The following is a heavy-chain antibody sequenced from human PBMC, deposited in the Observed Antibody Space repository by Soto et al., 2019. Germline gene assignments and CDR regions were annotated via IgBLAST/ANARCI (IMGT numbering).Heavy chain of an antibody. Sequence: KASETLSLTCAVYGGSFSDYFWTWIRQSPGKGLEWIGDINHRGSTSYNPSLKSRVTISLDTSKNQFSLSLRSVTAADTAVYYCARILVGAFDFWGQGPWSPSPQ. CDR2: INHRGST. V-gene: IGHV4-34*01. D-gene: IGHD1-26*01. CDR3: ARILVGAFDF. CDR1: GGSFSDYF. J-gene: IGHJ4*02.